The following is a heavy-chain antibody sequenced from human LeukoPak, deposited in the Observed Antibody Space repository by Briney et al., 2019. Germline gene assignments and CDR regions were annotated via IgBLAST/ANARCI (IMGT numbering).Heavy chain of an antibody. Sequence: ASVKVSRKASGYTFTSYGISWVRQAPGQGLEWMGWISAYDGNTNYAQKLQGRVTMTGDMSTSTVYMDLSSLTSEDTAMYYCARVLFLDAFDIWGQGTMITVSS. CDR3: ARVLFLDAFDI. V-gene: IGHV1-18*01. CDR2: ISAYDGNT. CDR1: GYTFTSYG. D-gene: IGHD2/OR15-2a*01. J-gene: IGHJ3*02.